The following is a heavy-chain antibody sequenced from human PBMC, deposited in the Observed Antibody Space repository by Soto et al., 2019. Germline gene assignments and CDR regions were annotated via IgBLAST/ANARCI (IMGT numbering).Heavy chain of an antibody. CDR1: GFTFSSYA. J-gene: IGHJ4*02. D-gene: IGHD3-22*01. CDR3: ARDLISGPPAYYYDSSGYYLYY. V-gene: IGHV3-30-3*01. CDR2: ISYDGSNK. Sequence: GGSLRLSCAASGFTFSSYAMHWVRQAPGKGLEWVAVISYDGSNKYYADSVKGRFTISRDNSKNTLYLQMNSLRAEDTAVYYCARDLISGPPAYYYDSSGYYLYYWGQGTLVTVSS.